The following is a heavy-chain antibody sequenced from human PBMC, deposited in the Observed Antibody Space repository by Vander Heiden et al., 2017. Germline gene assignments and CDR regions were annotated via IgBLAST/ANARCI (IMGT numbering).Heavy chain of an antibody. CDR3: ARGGSSSNWFDP. D-gene: IGHD6-6*01. J-gene: IGHJ5*02. CDR1: GGSISSYY. V-gene: IGHV4-59*01. CDR2: IYYSGST. Sequence: QVQLQESGPGLVKPSETLSLTCTVSGGSISSYYWSWIRQPPGKGLEWIGYIYYSGSTNYNPALKSRVTISVDTSKKKFSLKLRSVTAADTAVYYCARGGSSSNWFDPWGQGTLVTVSS.